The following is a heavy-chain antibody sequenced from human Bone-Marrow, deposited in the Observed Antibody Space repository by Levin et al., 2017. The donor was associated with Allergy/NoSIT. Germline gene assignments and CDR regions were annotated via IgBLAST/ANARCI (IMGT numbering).Heavy chain of an antibody. D-gene: IGHD2/OR15-2a*01. J-gene: IGHJ6*02. CDR3: ARGNSPAYRTMDV. V-gene: IGHV3-30*04. CDR2: ISYDEVNK. CDR1: GFIFSSYT. Sequence: GGSLRLSCTASGFIFSSYTMHWVRQTPGKGLEWVTLISYDEVNKFYADSVKGRFTISRDTSKNTLYLQMNSLRVEDTAIYYCARGNSPAYRTMDVWGQGTTVSVSS.